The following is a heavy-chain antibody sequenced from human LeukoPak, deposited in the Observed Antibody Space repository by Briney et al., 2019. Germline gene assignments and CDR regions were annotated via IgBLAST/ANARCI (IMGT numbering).Heavy chain of an antibody. CDR3: ARHRVGATPPHYYYYMDV. D-gene: IGHD1-26*01. CDR2: INHSGST. V-gene: IGHV4-34*01. CDR1: GGSFSGYY. Sequence: SETLSLTCAVYGGSFSGYYWSWIRQPPGKGLEWIGEINHSGSTNYNPSLKSRVTISVDTSKNQFSLKLSSATAADTAVYYCARHRVGATPPHYYYYMDVWGKGTTVTISS. J-gene: IGHJ6*03.